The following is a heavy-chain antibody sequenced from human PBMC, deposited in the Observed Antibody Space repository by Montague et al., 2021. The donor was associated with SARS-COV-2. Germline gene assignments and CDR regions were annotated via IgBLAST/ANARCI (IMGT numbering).Heavy chain of an antibody. CDR1: GGSISSRSYS. V-gene: IGHV4-39*01. CDR2: IFYSGIT. D-gene: IGHD3-10*01. CDR3: ASHCLVGGVCSGVGSFDL. Sequence: SETLSLTCTVSGGSISSRSYSWGWIRQPPGQGLEWLGNIFYSGITYYNPSLKSRVTISVDTSKNQFSLKLNSVTAADTAVYYCASHCLVGGVCSGVGSFDLWGQGTMVTVSS. J-gene: IGHJ3*01.